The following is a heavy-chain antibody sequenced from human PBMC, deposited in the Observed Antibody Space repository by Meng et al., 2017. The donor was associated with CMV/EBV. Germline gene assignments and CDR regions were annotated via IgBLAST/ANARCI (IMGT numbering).Heavy chain of an antibody. CDR2: ISKEGGDK. V-gene: IGHV3-30*01. D-gene: IGHD1-14*01. J-gene: IGHJ4*02. Sequence: SGFPFRNYAMHWVRQAPGKGLEWVAVISKEGGDKYYADSMKGRFTISRDNSRNTLSLQMNSVGVEDTALYYCAGAFSRLSVEPAVIDFWGQGTLVTVSS. CDR3: AGAFSRLSVEPAVIDF. CDR1: GFPFRNYA.